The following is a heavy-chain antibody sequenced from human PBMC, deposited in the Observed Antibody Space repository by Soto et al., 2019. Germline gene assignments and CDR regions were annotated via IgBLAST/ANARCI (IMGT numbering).Heavy chain of an antibody. J-gene: IGHJ2*01. D-gene: IGHD2-21*01. CDR1: GFTFSNYA. Sequence: QVQLVESGGGVVQPGRSLRLSCAVSGFTFSNYAMHWVRQAPGKGLEWVAIVSHDGNNQYYADSAKGRFNISRDNSENTLYLQMNSLRTEETAVFFCARDGATQMWRPWYFELWGRCTLVTVSS. CDR2: VSHDGNNQ. CDR3: ARDGATQMWRPWYFEL. V-gene: IGHV3-30-3*01.